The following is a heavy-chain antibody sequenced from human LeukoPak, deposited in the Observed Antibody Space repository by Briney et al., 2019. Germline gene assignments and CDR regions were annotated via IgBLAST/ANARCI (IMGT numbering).Heavy chain of an antibody. CDR3: ARDPGYSSTGVDAFDI. V-gene: IGHV3-48*03. CDR2: ISSSGSYI. CDR1: GFVFSIYE. J-gene: IGHJ3*02. D-gene: IGHD6-13*01. Sequence: GGSLRLSCTASGFVFSIYEMDWVRQAPGKGLEWVSYISSSGSYIQYAESVKGRFTISRDNAEKSLFLQMNSLRVEDTAVYYCARDPGYSSTGVDAFDIWGRGTMVTVSS.